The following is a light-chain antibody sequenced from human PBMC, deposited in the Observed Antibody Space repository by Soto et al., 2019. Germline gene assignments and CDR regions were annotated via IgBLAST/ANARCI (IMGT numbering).Light chain of an antibody. J-gene: IGKJ1*01. CDR2: AAS. Sequence: TQLTHSPSSVSASVRDRVTSTCRASQSISSWLAWYQQKPGKAPKFLIYAASNLESGVPSRFSGCGSGTEFTLTIISLQPDDFATYYRQQYNSYSKTFGQGTKVDIK. V-gene: IGKV1-5*01. CDR1: QSISSW. CDR3: QQYNSYSKT.